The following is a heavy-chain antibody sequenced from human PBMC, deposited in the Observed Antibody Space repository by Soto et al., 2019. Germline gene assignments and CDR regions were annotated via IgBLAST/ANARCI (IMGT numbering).Heavy chain of an antibody. D-gene: IGHD3-22*01. CDR3: AGVRGSSGYYYDFDY. Sequence: GGSLRLSCAASGFTFSDYYMSWIRRAPGKGLEWVSYISSSSSYTNYADSVEGRFTISRDNAKNSLCLQMNSLRAEDTAVYYCAGVRGSSGYYYDFDYWGQGTLVTVPS. CDR2: ISSSSSYT. CDR1: GFTFSDYY. V-gene: IGHV3-11*06. J-gene: IGHJ4*02.